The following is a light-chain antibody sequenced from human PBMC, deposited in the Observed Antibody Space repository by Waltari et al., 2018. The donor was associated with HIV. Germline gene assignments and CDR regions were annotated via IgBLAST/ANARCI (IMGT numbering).Light chain of an antibody. J-gene: IGLJ2*01. CDR3: NSRDSSGNHLVV. CDR2: GEN. Sequence: SSELTQDPAVSVALGQTVRITCPGDSLRSYYASWYQQKPGQAPVLVIYGENNRPAGIPDRVSGSSSGNTASLTITGAQAEDEADYYCNSRDSSGNHLVVFGGGTKLTVL. V-gene: IGLV3-19*01. CDR1: SLRSYY.